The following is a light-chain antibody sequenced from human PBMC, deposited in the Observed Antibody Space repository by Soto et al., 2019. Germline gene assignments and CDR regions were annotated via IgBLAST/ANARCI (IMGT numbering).Light chain of an antibody. CDR1: QSINNW. V-gene: IGKV1-5*01. Sequence: DIQMTQSPYTLSASIGDRVTIACRASQSINNWLTWYQQKPGKAPELLVYDASNLEGGVPSRFSGSGSGTEFTLTISSLQPDDFATYYCQQYKSSSPWTFGQGTKVEMK. J-gene: IGKJ1*01. CDR2: DAS. CDR3: QQYKSSSPWT.